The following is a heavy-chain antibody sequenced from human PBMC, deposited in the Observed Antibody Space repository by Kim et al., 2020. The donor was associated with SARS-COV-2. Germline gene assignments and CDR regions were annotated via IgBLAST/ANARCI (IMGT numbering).Heavy chain of an antibody. D-gene: IGHD2-21*01. V-gene: IGHV3-23*01. CDR3: ARKRGLGIYCGFDI. J-gene: IGHJ3*02. Sequence: ANSGKGRFTISRENSENTLYLHMNSLRVEDTAVYYCARKRGLGIYCGFDIWGQGTTVTVSS.